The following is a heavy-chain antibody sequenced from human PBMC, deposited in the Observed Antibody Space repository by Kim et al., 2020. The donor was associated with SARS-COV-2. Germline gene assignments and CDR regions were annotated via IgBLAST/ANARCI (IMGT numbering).Heavy chain of an antibody. J-gene: IGHJ5*02. CDR3: ARDGRSGFDP. V-gene: IGHV4-31*03. CDR1: GGSISSGGYY. D-gene: IGHD2-15*01. CDR2: IYYNGST. Sequence: SETLSLTCTVSGGSISSGGYYWTWIRQHPGKGLEWIGYIYYNGSTYYNPSLKSRVTMSVDTSQNQFSLKLSSVTAADTAVYYCARDGRSGFDPWGQGTLVTVSS.